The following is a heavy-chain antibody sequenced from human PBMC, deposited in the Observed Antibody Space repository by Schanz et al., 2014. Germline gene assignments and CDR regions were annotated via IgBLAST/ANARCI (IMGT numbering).Heavy chain of an antibody. CDR1: GFTFSSYA. CDR2: ISASGGTT. V-gene: IGHV3-23*04. D-gene: IGHD2-15*01. Sequence: VQLVESGGGVVQPGRSLRLSCAASGFTFSSYALHWVRQIPGKGLEWVSAISASGGTTYYADSVKGRFTISRDNSKNTLYLQMNSLRAEDTAVYYCAKTPREYCNYDNCPNWFDSWGQGTLVTVSS. J-gene: IGHJ5*01. CDR3: AKTPREYCNYDNCPNWFDS.